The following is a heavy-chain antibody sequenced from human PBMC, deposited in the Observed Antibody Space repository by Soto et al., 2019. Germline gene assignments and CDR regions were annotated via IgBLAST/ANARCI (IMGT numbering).Heavy chain of an antibody. CDR2: INHSGST. D-gene: IGHD2-2*01. V-gene: IGHV4-34*01. CDR1: SGSFSVYY. J-gene: IGHJ3*01. CDR3: ARDSSRRGACDV. Sequence: QVHLQQWGAGLLKPSETLSLTCAIYSGSFSVYYWNWFLQSPGKGLEWIGEINHSGSTNYNPSLKSRVAMSVDSSNIHFSLALSSVTAADTAVYFCARDSSRRGACDVWGQGTKVTVSS.